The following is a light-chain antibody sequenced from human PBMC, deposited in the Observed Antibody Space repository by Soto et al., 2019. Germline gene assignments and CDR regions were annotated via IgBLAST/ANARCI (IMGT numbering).Light chain of an antibody. J-gene: IGLJ1*01. Sequence: QSALTQPPSASGSPGQSVTISCTGTSSDVGGYNFVSWYQQHPGKAPKLMIYEVDKRPSGVPDRFSGSKSGNTASLTVSGLQAEDEADYYCCSSAGSSLYVFGSGTKVTVL. CDR3: CSSAGSSLYV. CDR2: EVD. V-gene: IGLV2-8*01. CDR1: SSDVGGYNF.